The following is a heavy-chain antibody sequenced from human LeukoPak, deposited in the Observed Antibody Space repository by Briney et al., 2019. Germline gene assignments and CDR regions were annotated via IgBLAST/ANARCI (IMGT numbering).Heavy chain of an antibody. J-gene: IGHJ4*02. Sequence: GGSLRLSCAASGFTFSSYGMHWVRQAPGKGLEWVAFIRYDGSNKYYADSVKGRFTISRDNSKNTLYPQMNSLRAEDTAVYYCAKAESWFGESSDFDYWGQGTLVTVSS. V-gene: IGHV3-30*02. CDR2: IRYDGSNK. CDR3: AKAESWFGESSDFDY. CDR1: GFTFSSYG. D-gene: IGHD3-10*01.